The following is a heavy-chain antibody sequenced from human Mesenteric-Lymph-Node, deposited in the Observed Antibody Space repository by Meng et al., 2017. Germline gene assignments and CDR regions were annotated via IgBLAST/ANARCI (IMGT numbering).Heavy chain of an antibody. CDR3: ARLYCSGGSCYTIDY. D-gene: IGHD2-15*01. CDR1: GYTFTSYA. CDR2: INTNTGNP. Sequence: HVQLVQRGTVLKKPRASVTVSCKASGYTFTSYATNWVRQAPGQGLEWMGWINTNTGNPTYAKGFTGRFVFSLDTSVSTAYLQISSLKAADTAVYYCARLYCSGGSCYTIDYWGQGTLVTVSS. J-gene: IGHJ4*02. V-gene: IGHV7-4-1*02.